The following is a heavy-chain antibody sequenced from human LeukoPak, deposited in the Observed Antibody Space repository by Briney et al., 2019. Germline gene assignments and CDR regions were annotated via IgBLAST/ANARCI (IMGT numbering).Heavy chain of an antibody. D-gene: IGHD6-13*01. Sequence: SQTLSLTCTVSGDSISSGDYYWSWIRQPAGKGLEWIGRISGSGSTNYNPSLKSRVTISVDTSKNQFSLRLSSVTAADTAVYYCARVTGYMTEDYFDYWVQGTLITVSS. CDR1: GDSISSGDYY. CDR2: ISGSGST. J-gene: IGHJ4*02. V-gene: IGHV4-61*02. CDR3: ARVTGYMTEDYFDY.